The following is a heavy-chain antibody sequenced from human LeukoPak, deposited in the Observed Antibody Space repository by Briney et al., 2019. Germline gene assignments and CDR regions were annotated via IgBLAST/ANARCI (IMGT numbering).Heavy chain of an antibody. CDR3: ARASYNSDWYFDQ. CDR2: ISTSGSII. Sequence: PGGSLRLSCAVSGFTFRSHDMNWVRQAPGKGLEWISYISTSGSIIYYADSVKGRFTISRGNARNSLSLQMGSLKVEDTAVYYCARASYNSDWYFDQWGQGTLVTVSS. CDR1: GFTFRSHD. J-gene: IGHJ4*02. V-gene: IGHV3-48*03. D-gene: IGHD6-19*01.